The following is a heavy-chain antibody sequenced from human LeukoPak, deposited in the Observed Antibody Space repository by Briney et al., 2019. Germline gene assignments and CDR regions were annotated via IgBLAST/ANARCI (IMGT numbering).Heavy chain of an antibody. J-gene: IGHJ4*02. D-gene: IGHD5-12*01. CDR1: GFTFNNYA. CDR3: AKVRGYSGYGYFDY. V-gene: IGHV3-23*01. CDR2: ISATSDST. Sequence: GGSLRLSCAASGFTFNNYAMTWVRQAPGKGLEWVSVISATSDSTYYADSVKGRFTISRDNSKNTLYLQMKSLRADDTAAYFCAKVRGYSGYGYFDYWGQGTLVTVSP.